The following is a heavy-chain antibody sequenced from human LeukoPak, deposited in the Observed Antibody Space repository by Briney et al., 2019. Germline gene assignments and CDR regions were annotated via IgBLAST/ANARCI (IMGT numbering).Heavy chain of an antibody. CDR2: ISSSSSYI. CDR1: GFTFSSYS. V-gene: IGHV3-21*01. J-gene: IGHJ3*02. D-gene: IGHD6-13*01. CDR3: ARGGYSSSWYVVRDDAFDI. Sequence: GGSLRLSCAASGFTFSSYSMNWVRQAPGKGREWVSSISSSSSYIYYADSVKGRFTISRDNAKNSLYLQMNSLRGEDTAVYYCARGGYSSSWYVVRDDAFDIWGQGTMVTVSS.